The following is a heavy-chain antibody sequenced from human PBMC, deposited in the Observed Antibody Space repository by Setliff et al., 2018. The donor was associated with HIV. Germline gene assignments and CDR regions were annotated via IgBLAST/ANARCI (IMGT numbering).Heavy chain of an antibody. J-gene: IGHJ4*02. D-gene: IGHD3-16*01. Sequence: SETLSLTCTVSGDSINSGGYYWTWIRQHPGKGLEWTGYIYHSGNTSYNPSLKSRLTISIQTSRSQFSLTLRSVTAADTATYYCARDLASSYFDFWGQGALVTVSS. V-gene: IGHV4-31*03. CDR2: IYHSGNT. CDR3: ARDLASSYFDF. CDR1: GDSINSGGYY.